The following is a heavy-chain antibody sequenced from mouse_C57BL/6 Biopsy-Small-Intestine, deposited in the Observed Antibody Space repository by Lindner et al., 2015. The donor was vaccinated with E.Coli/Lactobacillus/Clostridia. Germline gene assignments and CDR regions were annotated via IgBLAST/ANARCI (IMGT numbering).Heavy chain of an antibody. V-gene: IGHV1-81*01. D-gene: IGHD2-1*01. CDR3: ARLPIVRHTDYFYYGKDV. CDR1: GGTFSSYT. J-gene: IGHJ1*01. CDR2: IVPIRETT. Sequence: SVKVSCKAFGGTFSSYTISWVRQAPGQGLEWMGRIVPIRETTNYAQKFQGRVTITADKITSTAYMELNSLTFDDSAIYYCARLPIVRHTDYFYYGKDVWGQGTTVTVSS.